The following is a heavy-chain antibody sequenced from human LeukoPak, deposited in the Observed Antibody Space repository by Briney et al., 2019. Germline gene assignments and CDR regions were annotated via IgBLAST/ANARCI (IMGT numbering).Heavy chain of an antibody. J-gene: IGHJ6*03. D-gene: IGHD6-6*01. Sequence: ASVKVSCKASGYTFTGYYMHWVRQAPGQGLEWMGWINPNSGGTNYAQKFQGRVTMTRDTSISTAYMELSRLRSDDTAVYYCAREAARPTIYYYYYYMDVWGKGTTVTVSS. CDR1: GYTFTGYY. CDR2: INPNSGGT. V-gene: IGHV1-2*02. CDR3: AREAARPTIYYYYYYMDV.